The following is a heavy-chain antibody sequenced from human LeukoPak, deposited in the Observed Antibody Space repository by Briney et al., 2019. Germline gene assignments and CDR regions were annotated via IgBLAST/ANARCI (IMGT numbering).Heavy chain of an antibody. D-gene: IGHD5-18*01. V-gene: IGHV3-48*03. CDR3: ASGYSYGCFDY. J-gene: IGHJ4*02. CDR2: ISSSGSTI. Sequence: GGSLRLSCAASGFTFSSYEMNWVRQAPGKGLEWVSYISSSGSTIYYADSVKGRFTISRDDAKNSLYLQMNSLRAEDTAVYYCASGYSYGCFDYWGQGTLVTVSS. CDR1: GFTFSSYE.